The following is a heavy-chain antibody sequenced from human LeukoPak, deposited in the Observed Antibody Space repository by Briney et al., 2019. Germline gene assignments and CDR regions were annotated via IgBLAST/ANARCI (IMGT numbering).Heavy chain of an antibody. J-gene: IGHJ3*02. CDR3: ARRSGSYHEGSDAFDI. V-gene: IGHV5-51*01. CDR1: GYSFTSYW. Sequence: GESLKISCQGSGYSFTSYWIGWVRQMPGKGLEWMGIIYPGDSDTTYSPSFQGQVTISADKSISTAYLQWNSLKASDSAMYYCARRSGSYHEGSDAFDIWGQGTMVTVSS. D-gene: IGHD1-26*01. CDR2: IYPGDSDT.